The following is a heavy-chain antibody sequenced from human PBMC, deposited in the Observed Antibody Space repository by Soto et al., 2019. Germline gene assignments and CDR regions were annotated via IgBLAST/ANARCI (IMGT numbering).Heavy chain of an antibody. CDR1: GFTFCSYG. Sequence: PGGSLRLSCAASGFTFCSYGMHWVRQEPGKGLEWVAVISYDGSNKYYADSVKGRFTISRDNSKNTLYLQMNSLRAEDTAVYYCAKDVGGSFNGDFDYWGQGTLVTVSS. CDR3: AKDVGGSFNGDFDY. V-gene: IGHV3-30*18. J-gene: IGHJ4*02. CDR2: ISYDGSNK. D-gene: IGHD2-15*01.